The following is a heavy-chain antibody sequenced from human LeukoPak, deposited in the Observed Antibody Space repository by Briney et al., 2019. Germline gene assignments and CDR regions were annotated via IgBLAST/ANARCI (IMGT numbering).Heavy chain of an antibody. CDR1: GGSISSGGYY. J-gene: IGHJ6*03. D-gene: IGHD2-2*01. Sequence: SETLSLTCTVSGGSISSGGYYWSWIRQHPGKGLEWIVYIYYSGSTYYNPSLKSRVTISVDTPKNQFSLKLSSVTAADTAVYYCARSYCSSTSCSPYYYYYMDVWGKGTTVTVSS. CDR2: IYYSGST. CDR3: ARSYCSSTSCSPYYYYYMDV. V-gene: IGHV4-31*03.